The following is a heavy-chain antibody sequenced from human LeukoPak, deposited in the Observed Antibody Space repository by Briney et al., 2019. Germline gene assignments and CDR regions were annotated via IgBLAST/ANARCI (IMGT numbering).Heavy chain of an antibody. Sequence: PGGSLRLSCAASGFAFSSYSMSWARQAPGKGLEWVSSISSSSSYIFYTDSVKGRFTISRDNAKNSLYLQMNSLRAEDSAVYYCARDGAVGATGDYFDYWGQGTLVTVSS. D-gene: IGHD1-26*01. CDR3: ARDGAVGATGDYFDY. CDR1: GFAFSSYS. CDR2: ISSSSSYI. V-gene: IGHV3-21*01. J-gene: IGHJ4*02.